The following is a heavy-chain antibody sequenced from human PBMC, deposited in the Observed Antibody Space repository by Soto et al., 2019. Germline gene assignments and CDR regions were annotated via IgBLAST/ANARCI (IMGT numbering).Heavy chain of an antibody. CDR3: ARGGYENRRPFWDV. J-gene: IGHJ6*04. V-gene: IGHV1-8*01. D-gene: IGHD5-12*01. CDR2: MNPNSGNT. Sequence: ASVKGSCKASGYTFTTYDINWVRQATGQGLEWMGWMNPNSGNTGYAQKFQGRVTMTRNTSISTAYMELSSLRSEDTAVYYCARGGYENRRPFWDVWGKGTTVTVSS. CDR1: GYTFTTYD.